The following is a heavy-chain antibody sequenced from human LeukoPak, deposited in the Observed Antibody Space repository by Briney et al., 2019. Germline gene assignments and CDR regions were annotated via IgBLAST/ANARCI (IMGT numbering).Heavy chain of an antibody. Sequence: GGSLRLSCAASGFTFSDYYMTWIRQAPGKELEWVSYISSSGSTIYYADSVKGRFTISRDNAKNSLYLQMNSLRAEDTAVYYCARDRGIAAAGTDYWGQGTLVTVSS. V-gene: IGHV3-11*04. CDR1: GFTFSDYY. D-gene: IGHD6-13*01. J-gene: IGHJ4*02. CDR3: ARDRGIAAAGTDY. CDR2: ISSSGSTI.